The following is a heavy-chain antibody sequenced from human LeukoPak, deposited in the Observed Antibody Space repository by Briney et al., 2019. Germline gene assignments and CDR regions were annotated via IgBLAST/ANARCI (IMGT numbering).Heavy chain of an antibody. V-gene: IGHV1-18*01. J-gene: IGHJ4*02. CDR3: AKNYYGSGSYYPFDY. Sequence: GASVKVSCKTSGYIFTNYGISWVRQAPGQGLEWMGWISAYNGNTNYAQKLQGRVTMSTDTSTSTAYMELRSLRSDDTAVYYCAKNYYGSGSYYPFDYWGQGTLVTVSS. CDR1: GYIFTNYG. CDR2: ISAYNGNT. D-gene: IGHD3-10*01.